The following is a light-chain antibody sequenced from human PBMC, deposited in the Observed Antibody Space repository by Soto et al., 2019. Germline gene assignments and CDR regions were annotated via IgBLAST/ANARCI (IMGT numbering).Light chain of an antibody. CDR3: QPSYSTPWT. J-gene: IGKJ1*01. CDR2: AAS. Sequence: DIQMTQSPSSLSASVGDRVTITCRASQSISSYLNWYQQKPGKAPMLLIYAASSLQSGFPSRFSSTGSGTHFTLTISSLEPEDFATYCCQPSYSTPWTFGQGTKVHIK. CDR1: QSISSY. V-gene: IGKV1-39*01.